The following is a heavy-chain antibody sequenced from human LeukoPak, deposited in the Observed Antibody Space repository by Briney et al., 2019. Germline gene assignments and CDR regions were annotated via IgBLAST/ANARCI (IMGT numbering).Heavy chain of an antibody. Sequence: PGGSLRLSCAASGFTFDDYAMHWVRQAPGKGLEWVSLISWDGGSTYYADSVKGRFTISRDNSNNSLYLQMNSLRAEDPALYYCAKDRSPDYDFWSGFAYWGQGTLVTVSS. V-gene: IGHV3-43D*03. D-gene: IGHD3-3*01. CDR1: GFTFDDYA. J-gene: IGHJ4*02. CDR2: ISWDGGST. CDR3: AKDRSPDYDFWSGFAY.